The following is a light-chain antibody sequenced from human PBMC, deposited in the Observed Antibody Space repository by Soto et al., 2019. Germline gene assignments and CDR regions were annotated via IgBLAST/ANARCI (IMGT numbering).Light chain of an antibody. J-gene: IGLJ3*02. CDR3: CSYASSSTYWV. V-gene: IGLV2-23*01. Sequence: QSALTQPASVSGSPGQSITISCTGTSSDAGSYNFVSWYQQHPGKAPKVMIYEDSKRPSGVSNRVSGSKSGNTASLTISGLKAEDEADYYCCSYASSSTYWVFGGGTKLTVL. CDR2: EDS. CDR1: SSDAGSYNF.